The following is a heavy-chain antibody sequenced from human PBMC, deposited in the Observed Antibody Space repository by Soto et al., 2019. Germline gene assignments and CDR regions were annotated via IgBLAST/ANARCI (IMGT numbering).Heavy chain of an antibody. V-gene: IGHV4-30-4*01. CDR3: ASWLGYCSSTSCYAPFY. CDR1: GGTIISGDYY. Sequence: SETLSLTCTVSGGTIISGDYYWSWIRKPPGKGLEWIGYIYYSGSTYYNPSLKSRVTISVDTSKNQFSLKLSSVTAADTAVYCCASWLGYCSSTSCYAPFYWGQGTLVTVSS. J-gene: IGHJ4*02. D-gene: IGHD2-2*01. CDR2: IYYSGST.